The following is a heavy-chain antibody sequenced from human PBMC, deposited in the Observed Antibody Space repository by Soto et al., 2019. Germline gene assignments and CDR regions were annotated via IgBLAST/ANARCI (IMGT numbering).Heavy chain of an antibody. CDR3: ARSAIKLHFDY. Sequence: PSETLSLTCTVSGGSISSGGYYWSWIRQHPGKGLEWIGYIYYSGSTYYNPSLKSRVTISVDTSKNQFSLKLSSATAADTAVYYCARSAIKLHFDYWGQGTLVTVSS. J-gene: IGHJ4*02. CDR1: GGSISSGGYY. D-gene: IGHD5-12*01. V-gene: IGHV4-31*03. CDR2: IYYSGST.